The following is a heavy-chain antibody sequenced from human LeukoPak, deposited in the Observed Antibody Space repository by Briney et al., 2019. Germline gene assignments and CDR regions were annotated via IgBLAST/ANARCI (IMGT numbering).Heavy chain of an antibody. Sequence: GGSLRLSCAASGFTFSSYWMSWVRQAPGKGLEWVANIKQDGSEKYYVDSVKGRFTISRDNAKNSLYLQMNSLRAEDTAVYYCARHWSGYTYAGKYYFYGMDVWGQGTTVTVSS. D-gene: IGHD5-18*01. CDR3: ARHWSGYTYAGKYYFYGMDV. CDR1: GFTFSSYW. J-gene: IGHJ6*02. CDR2: IKQDGSEK. V-gene: IGHV3-7*03.